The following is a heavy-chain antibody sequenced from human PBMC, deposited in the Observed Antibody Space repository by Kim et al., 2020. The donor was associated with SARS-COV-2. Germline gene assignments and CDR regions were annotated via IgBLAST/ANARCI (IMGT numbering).Heavy chain of an antibody. CDR2: INHSGST. D-gene: IGHD2-2*01. V-gene: IGHV4-34*01. J-gene: IGHJ6*02. CDR1: GGSFSGYY. CDR3: ARGGIVVVPAAINSYYYGMDV. Sequence: SETLSLTCAVYGGSFSGYYWSWIRQPPGKGLEWIGEINHSGSTNYNPSLKSRVTISVDTSKNQFSLKLSSVTAADTAVYYCARGGIVVVPAAINSYYYGMDVWGQGTTVTVSS.